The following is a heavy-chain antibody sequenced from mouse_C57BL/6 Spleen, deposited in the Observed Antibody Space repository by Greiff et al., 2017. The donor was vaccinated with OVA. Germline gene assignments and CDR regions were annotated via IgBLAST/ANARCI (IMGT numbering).Heavy chain of an antibody. CDR2: IDPSDSET. D-gene: IGHD1-1*01. J-gene: IGHJ1*03. Sequence: QVQLKQPGAELVRPGSSVKLSCKASGYTFTSYWMHWVKQRPIQGLEWIGNIDPSDSETHYNQKFKDKATLTVDKSSSTACMQLSSLTSEDSAVYYCARQRYYYGSNWYFDVWGTGTTVTVSS. CDR3: ARQRYYYGSNWYFDV. CDR1: GYTFTSYW. V-gene: IGHV1-52*01.